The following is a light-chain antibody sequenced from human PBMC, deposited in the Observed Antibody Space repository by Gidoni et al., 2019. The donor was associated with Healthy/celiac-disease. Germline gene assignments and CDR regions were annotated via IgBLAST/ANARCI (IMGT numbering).Light chain of an antibody. J-gene: IGLJ3*02. CDR3: SSYTSSSTLL. CDR1: SSDVGGYNH. CDR2: DVS. V-gene: IGLV2-14*01. Sequence: QSALTQPASVSGSPGQSITISCTGTSSDVGGYNHVSWYKQHPGKAPKLMIYDVSNRPSGVSNRFSGSKSGNTASLTISGLQAEDEADYYCSSYTSSSTLLFGGGTKLTVL.